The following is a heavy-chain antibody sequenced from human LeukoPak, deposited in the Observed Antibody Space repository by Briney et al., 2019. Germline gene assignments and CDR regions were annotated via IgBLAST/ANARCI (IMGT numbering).Heavy chain of an antibody. CDR1: GFTFSSYG. Sequence: GGSLRLSCAASGFTFSSYGMHWVRQAPGKGLEWVAVISHDGSNKFYADSVKGRFTISRDNSKNTLYLQMNSLRAEDTAVYYCAKDVRATVTSVIFDYWGQGTLVTVSS. D-gene: IGHD4-17*01. CDR3: AKDVRATVTSVIFDY. J-gene: IGHJ4*02. V-gene: IGHV3-30*18. CDR2: ISHDGSNK.